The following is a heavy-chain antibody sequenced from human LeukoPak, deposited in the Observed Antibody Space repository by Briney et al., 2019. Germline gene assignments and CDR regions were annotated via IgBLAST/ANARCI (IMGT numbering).Heavy chain of an antibody. CDR3: ASSYYDFWSANDWFDP. J-gene: IGHJ5*02. CDR2: IYYSGST. CDR1: GGSISSYY. V-gene: IGHV4-59*08. D-gene: IGHD3-3*01. Sequence: SETLSLTCTVSGGSISSYYWSWIRQPPGKGLEWIGYIYYSGSTNYNPSLKSRVTISVDTSKNQFSLKLSSVTAADTAVYYCASSYYDFWSANDWFDPWGQGTLVTVSS.